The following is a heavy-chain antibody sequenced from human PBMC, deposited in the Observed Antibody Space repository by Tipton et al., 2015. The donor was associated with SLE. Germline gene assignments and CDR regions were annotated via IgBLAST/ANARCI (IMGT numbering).Heavy chain of an antibody. CDR1: GGTFSSYA. J-gene: IGHJ4*02. V-gene: IGHV1-18*01. D-gene: IGHD3-10*02. CDR3: ARECSGTGCLDY. Sequence: QSGPEVKKPGSSVKVSCKASGGTFSSYAISWVRQAAGQGLEWMGWISTKNGDTKYAQRFQGRVSMTTDTSTSTTYMALRSPRSDDTAIYYCARECSGTGCLDYWGQGTLVTVSS. CDR2: ISTKNGDT.